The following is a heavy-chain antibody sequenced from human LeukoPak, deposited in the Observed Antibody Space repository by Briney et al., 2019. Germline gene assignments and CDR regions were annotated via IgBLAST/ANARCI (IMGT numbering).Heavy chain of an antibody. V-gene: IGHV3-74*01. D-gene: IGHD4-23*01. CDR2: IASDGSST. Sequence: GGSLRLSCAASGFTFSSYSMNWVRQAPGKGLVWVSRIASDGSSTTYADSVKGRFSISRDNAKNTLHLQMNSLRVEDTAVYYCARGRPHGNDYWGQGTLVTVSS. CDR3: ARGRPHGNDY. CDR1: GFTFSSYS. J-gene: IGHJ4*02.